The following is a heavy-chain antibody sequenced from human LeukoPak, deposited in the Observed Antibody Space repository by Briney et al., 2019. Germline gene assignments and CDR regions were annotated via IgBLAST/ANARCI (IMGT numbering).Heavy chain of an antibody. CDR2: VSSHGNDG. CDR3: TRDAHNFNDFDY. J-gene: IGHJ4*02. CDR1: EFTFSQFA. V-gene: IGHV3-30*01. Sequence: GRSLRLSCAVSEFTFSQFAMHWVRQAPGKGLEWVAVVSSHGNDGYYADSVKGRFTISRGNSKNTLYLQIDSLRAEDTAIYYCTRDAHNFNDFDYWGQGTLVTVSS. D-gene: IGHD5-24*01.